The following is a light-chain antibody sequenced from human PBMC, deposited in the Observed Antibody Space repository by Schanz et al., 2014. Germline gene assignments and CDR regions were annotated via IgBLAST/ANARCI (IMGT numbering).Light chain of an antibody. CDR2: DAS. CDR3: QQYNSYSPET. CDR1: QSISSW. J-gene: IGKJ1*01. Sequence: DIQMTQSPSTLSASVGDSVTITCRASQSISSWLAWYQQRPGKAPKLLIYDASTLESGVPSRFSGGGSGTEFTLTISSLQPDDFATYHCQQYNSYSPETFGQGTKVEIK. V-gene: IGKV1-5*01.